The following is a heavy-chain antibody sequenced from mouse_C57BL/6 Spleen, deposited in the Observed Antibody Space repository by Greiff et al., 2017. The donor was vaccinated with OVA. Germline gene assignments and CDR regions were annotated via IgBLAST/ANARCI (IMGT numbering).Heavy chain of an antibody. D-gene: IGHD2-5*01. V-gene: IGHV5-4*03. Sequence: DVMLVESGGGLVKPGGSLKLSCAASGFTFSSYAMSWVRQTPEKRLEWVATISDGGSYTYYPDNVKGRFTISRDNAKNNLYLQMSHLKSEDTAMYYCARAYSNYEYFDVWGTGTTVTVSS. CDR1: GFTFSSYA. J-gene: IGHJ1*03. CDR3: ARAYSNYEYFDV. CDR2: ISDGGSYT.